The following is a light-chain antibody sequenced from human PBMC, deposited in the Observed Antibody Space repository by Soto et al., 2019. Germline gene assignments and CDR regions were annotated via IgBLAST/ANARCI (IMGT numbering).Light chain of an antibody. CDR1: ESVSSIY. CDR2: GAS. Sequence: EIVLTQSPGTLSLSPGERATLSCRASESVSSIYVAWYQQKPGQAPMLLIYGASTRATGIPDRFSGSGSGTDFTLTIDRLEPEDFAVYYCQQSLNPKTFGQGTKVDI. V-gene: IGKV3-20*01. CDR3: QQSLNPKT. J-gene: IGKJ1*01.